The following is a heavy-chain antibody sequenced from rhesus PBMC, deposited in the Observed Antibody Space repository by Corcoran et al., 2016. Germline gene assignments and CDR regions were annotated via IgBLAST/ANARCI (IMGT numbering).Heavy chain of an antibody. J-gene: IGHJ4*01. D-gene: IGHD1-44*01. V-gene: IGHV4S10*01. Sequence: QVQLQESGPGVVKPSETLSLTCAVSGGSISDSYRWRWIRQPPGKGLEWIGYIYGSSTSHNYNPSLKSRVTISKDTSKNQFTLKLSSVTAADTAVEYWARDSQEYRGYFDYWGQGVLVTVSS. CDR2: IYGSSTSH. CDR1: GGSISDSYR. CDR3: ARDSQEYRGYFDY.